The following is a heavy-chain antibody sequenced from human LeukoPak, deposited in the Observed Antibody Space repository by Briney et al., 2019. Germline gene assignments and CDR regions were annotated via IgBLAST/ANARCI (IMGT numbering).Heavy chain of an antibody. J-gene: IGHJ6*03. V-gene: IGHV3-23*01. D-gene: IGHD3-10*01. Sequence: PGRSLRLSCAASGFTFSSYAMSWVRQAPGKGLEWVSAISGSGGSTYYADSVKGRFTISRDNSKNTLYLQMNSLRAEDTAVYYCANIVGSLAYYYYMDVWGKGTTVTVSS. CDR1: GFTFSSYA. CDR3: ANIVGSLAYYYYMDV. CDR2: ISGSGGST.